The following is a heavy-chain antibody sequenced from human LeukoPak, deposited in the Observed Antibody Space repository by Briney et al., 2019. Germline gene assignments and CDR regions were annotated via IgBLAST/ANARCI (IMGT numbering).Heavy chain of an antibody. J-gene: IGHJ5*02. D-gene: IGHD3-16*01. CDR2: INPNSGGP. CDR1: GYTFTGYY. V-gene: IGHV1-2*02. Sequence: GASVKVSCKASGYTFTGYYIHWVRQAPGQGLEWMGWINPNSGGPNYAQKFQGRVTMTRDTSISTAYMVMSRLRSDDTAVYYCARDVSAGGTNWFDPWGQGTLVTVSS. CDR3: ARDVSAGGTNWFDP.